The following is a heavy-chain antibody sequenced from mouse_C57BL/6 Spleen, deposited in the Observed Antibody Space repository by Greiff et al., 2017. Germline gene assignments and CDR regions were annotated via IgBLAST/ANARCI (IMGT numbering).Heavy chain of an antibody. V-gene: IGHV5-4*01. CDR3: AREGLPNYFDY. CDR2: ISDGGSYT. Sequence: EVHLVESGGGLVKPGGSLKLSCAASGFTFSSYAMSWVRQTPEKRLEWVATISDGGSYTYYPDNVKGRFTISRDNAKNNLYLQMSHLKSEDTAMYYCAREGLPNYFDYWGQGTTLTVSS. D-gene: IGHD2-2*01. CDR1: GFTFSSYA. J-gene: IGHJ2*01.